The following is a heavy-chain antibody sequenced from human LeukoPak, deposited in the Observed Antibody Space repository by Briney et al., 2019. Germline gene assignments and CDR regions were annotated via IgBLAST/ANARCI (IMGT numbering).Heavy chain of an antibody. Sequence: PSETLSLTCTVSGGSISSYYWSWIRQPPGKGLEWIGYIYTSGSTNYNPSLKSRVTISVDTSKNHFSLKLSSVTADDTAVYYCAREQLELRGWFDPWGQGTLVTVSS. V-gene: IGHV4-4*09. J-gene: IGHJ5*02. CDR3: AREQLELRGWFDP. D-gene: IGHD1-7*01. CDR2: IYTSGST. CDR1: GGSISSYY.